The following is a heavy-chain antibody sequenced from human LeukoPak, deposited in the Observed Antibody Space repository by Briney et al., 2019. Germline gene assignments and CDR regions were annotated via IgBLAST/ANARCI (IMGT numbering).Heavy chain of an antibody. CDR2: IKQDGSEK. V-gene: IGHV3-7*03. J-gene: IGHJ3*02. Sequence: GGSLRLSCAASGFTFSSYWMSWVRQAPGKGLEWVANIKQDGSEKYYVDSVKGRVTISRDTSKNTLYLQMHSLRAEDTAVYYCAKRAMVRGVAPYDAFDIWGQGTMVTVSS. CDR1: GFTFSSYW. CDR3: AKRAMVRGVAPYDAFDI. D-gene: IGHD3-10*01.